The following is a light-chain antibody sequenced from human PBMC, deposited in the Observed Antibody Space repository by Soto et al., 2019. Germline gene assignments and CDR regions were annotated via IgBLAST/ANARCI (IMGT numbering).Light chain of an antibody. V-gene: IGKV3-11*01. J-gene: IGKJ3*01. CDR1: QSVSSY. CDR3: QQRSNWPLIP. Sequence: EIVLTQSPATLSLSPGESATLSCRASQSVSSYLAWYQQKPGQAPRLLVYDASNRAPGIPVRFSGSGSGTDFTLTISNLEPADIADYYFQQRSNWPLIPLGTGTKVDIK. CDR2: DAS.